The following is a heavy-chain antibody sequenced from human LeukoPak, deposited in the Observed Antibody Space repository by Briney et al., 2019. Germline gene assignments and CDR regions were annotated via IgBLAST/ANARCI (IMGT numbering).Heavy chain of an antibody. V-gene: IGHV3-30*02. CDR2: IRSDGSDK. D-gene: IGHD3-9*01. Sequence: GGSLRLSCAASGFTFRVHGMHWVRQAPGKGLEWVAFIRSDGSDKYYADSVKGRLTFSRDNSKNTVYLQMNGLRAEDTAVYYCARDADWAFGYWGRGTLVTVSS. CDR1: GFTFRVHG. CDR3: ARDADWAFGY. J-gene: IGHJ4*02.